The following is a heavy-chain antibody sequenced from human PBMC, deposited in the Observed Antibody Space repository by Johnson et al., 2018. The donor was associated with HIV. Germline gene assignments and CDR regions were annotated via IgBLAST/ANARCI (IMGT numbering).Heavy chain of an antibody. J-gene: IGHJ3*02. CDR3: AKDRRQSSWELLDDAFDI. CDR2: ISWNSGRI. Sequence: VESGGRLVQPGRSLRLSCAASGFIFDDYAMHWVRQVPGKGLEWVSGISWNSGRIGYADFVKGRFTISRDNAKNSLYLQMNRLRAEDTAVYYCAKDRRQSSWELLDDAFDIWGRGTMVTVSS. CDR1: GFIFDDYA. D-gene: IGHD1-26*01. V-gene: IGHV3-9*01.